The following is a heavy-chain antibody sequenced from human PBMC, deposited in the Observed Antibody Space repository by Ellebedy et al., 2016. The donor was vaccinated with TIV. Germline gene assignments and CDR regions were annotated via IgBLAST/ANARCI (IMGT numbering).Heavy chain of an antibody. CDR1: GYSFTSYW. V-gene: IGHV5-51*01. J-gene: IGHJ6*02. Sequence: GESLKISXKGSGYSFTSYWIGWVRQMPGKGLEWMGIIYPGDSDTRYSPSFQGQVTISADKSISTAYLQWSSLKASDTAMYYCARLVGSYSDYYYYGMDVWGQGTTVTVSS. CDR2: IYPGDSDT. CDR3: ARLVGSYSDYYYYGMDV. D-gene: IGHD1-26*01.